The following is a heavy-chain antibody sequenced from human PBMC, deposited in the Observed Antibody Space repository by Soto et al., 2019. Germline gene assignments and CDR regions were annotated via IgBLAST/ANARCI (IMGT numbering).Heavy chain of an antibody. D-gene: IGHD2-2*01. V-gene: IGHV4-31*03. J-gene: IGHJ4*02. Sequence: SETLSLTCTVSAGSISSGGYYWSWIRQHPGKGMEWIGYIYYSGSTYYNPSLKSRATISVDTSKNQVSLKLRSVTASDTAVYCCARAPLVVVRAASKYEFDYWGEGTLVTVCS. CDR1: AGSISSGGYY. CDR2: IYYSGST. CDR3: ARAPLVVVRAASKYEFDY.